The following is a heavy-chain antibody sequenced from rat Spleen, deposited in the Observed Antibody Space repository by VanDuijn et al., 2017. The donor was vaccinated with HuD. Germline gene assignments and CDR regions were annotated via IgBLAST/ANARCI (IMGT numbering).Heavy chain of an antibody. D-gene: IGHD1-11*01. Sequence: EVQLVESGGGLVQPGRSMKLSCAASGFTFSNYGMAWVRQAPTKGLEWVATISDDGSITYYRDSVKGRFTLSRDNAKNTLYLQISSLRSEDTATYYCARQEDYGGYSRDYFGYWGQGVVVTVSS. J-gene: IGHJ2*01. CDR1: GFTFSNYG. CDR3: ARQEDYGGYSRDYFGY. CDR2: ISDDGSIT. V-gene: IGHV5-29*01.